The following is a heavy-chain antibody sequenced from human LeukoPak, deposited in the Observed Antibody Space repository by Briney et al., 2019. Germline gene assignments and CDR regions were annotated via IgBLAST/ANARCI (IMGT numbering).Heavy chain of an antibody. Sequence: PSETLSLTCAVYGGSFSGYYWSWIRQPPGKGLEWIGEINHSGSTNYNPSLKSRVTISVDTSKNQFSLKLSSVTAADTAVYYCARGGPDIVVAVALRKNNWFDPWGQGTLVTVSS. J-gene: IGHJ5*02. CDR1: GGSFSGYY. CDR3: ARGGPDIVVAVALRKNNWFDP. V-gene: IGHV4-34*01. CDR2: INHSGST. D-gene: IGHD2-15*01.